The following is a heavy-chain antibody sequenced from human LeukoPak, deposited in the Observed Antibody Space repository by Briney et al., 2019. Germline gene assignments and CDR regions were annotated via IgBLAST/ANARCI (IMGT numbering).Heavy chain of an antibody. CDR2: IYYSGST. CDR3: ARDGREDAFDI. D-gene: IGHD1-26*01. V-gene: IGHV4-39*07. CDR1: GGSISSSSYY. J-gene: IGHJ3*02. Sequence: SETLSLTCTVSGGSISSSSYYWGWIRQPPGKGLEWIGSIYYSGSTYYNPSLKSRVTISVDTSKNQFSLKLSSVTAADTAVYYCARDGREDAFDIWGQGTMVTVSS.